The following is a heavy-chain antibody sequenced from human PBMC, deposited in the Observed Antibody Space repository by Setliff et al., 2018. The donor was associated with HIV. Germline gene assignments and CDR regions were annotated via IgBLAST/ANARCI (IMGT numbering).Heavy chain of an antibody. J-gene: IGHJ4*02. V-gene: IGHV3-66*02. CDR1: GFTLSNTY. CDR2: IYGSGDT. D-gene: IGHD6-25*01. Sequence: GASVKVFCKASGFTLSNTYMAWVRQAPGKGLEWVSTIYGSGDTYHADSVKGRFTLSRDTSKNTMYLQMNSLRREDTAVYYCARVLLYNSALDNWGQGTLVTVSS. CDR3: ARVLLYNSALDN.